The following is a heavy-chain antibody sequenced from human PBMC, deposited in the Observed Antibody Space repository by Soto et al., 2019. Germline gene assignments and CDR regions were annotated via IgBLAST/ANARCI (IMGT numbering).Heavy chain of an antibody. V-gene: IGHV3-21*06. CDR3: ARESEDLTSNFDY. CDR1: GFTFTRYS. J-gene: IGHJ4*02. CDR2: ISSTTNYI. Sequence: EVQLVESGGGLVKPGGSLRLSCAASGFTFTRYSMNWVRQAPGKGLEWVSSISSTTNYIYYGDSMKGRFTISRENAKNSLYLERSILIAEDTAVYYCARESEDLTSNFDYWGQGTLVTVSS.